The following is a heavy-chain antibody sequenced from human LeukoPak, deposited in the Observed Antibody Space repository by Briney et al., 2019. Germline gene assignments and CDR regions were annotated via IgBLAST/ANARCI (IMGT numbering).Heavy chain of an antibody. V-gene: IGHV3-23*01. J-gene: IGHJ4*02. CDR2: ISSNGGST. CDR1: GFTFSSYA. Sequence: GGSLRLSCAASGFTFSSYAMSWVRQAPGKGLEWVSGISSNGGSTYYADSVKGRFTISRDKSKKTLYPQMNSLRAEDTAVYYCAKPKFTVAGSNYFDYWGQGTLVTVSS. CDR3: AKPKFTVAGSNYFDY. D-gene: IGHD6-19*01.